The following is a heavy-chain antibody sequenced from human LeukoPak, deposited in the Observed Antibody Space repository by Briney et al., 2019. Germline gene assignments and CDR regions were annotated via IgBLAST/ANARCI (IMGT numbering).Heavy chain of an antibody. CDR1: GGSISSSSYH. Sequence: SETLSLTCSVSGGSISSSSYHWGWIRQPPGKGLEWIGTMYHSGGTYYSPSLKSRVTISIDTSKNQFSLKLSSVTAADTAVYYCAREGGSSWPYYYYYMDVWGKGTTVTVSS. D-gene: IGHD6-13*01. CDR2: MYHSGGT. CDR3: AREGGSSWPYYYYYMDV. J-gene: IGHJ6*03. V-gene: IGHV4-39*07.